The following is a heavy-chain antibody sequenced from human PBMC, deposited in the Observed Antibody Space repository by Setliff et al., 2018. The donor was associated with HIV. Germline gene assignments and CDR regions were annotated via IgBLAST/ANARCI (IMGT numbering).Heavy chain of an antibody. D-gene: IGHD3-3*01. CDR3: ARAAISTIFGVVKNPHNYYMDV. Sequence: VASVKVSCKASGYTFTSYAMHWVRQAPGKRLEWMGWINAGNGNTKYSQKFQGRVTITRDTSASTAYMELSSLRSEDTAVYYCARAAISTIFGVVKNPHNYYMDVWGKGTTVTAP. CDR2: INAGNGNT. V-gene: IGHV1-3*01. J-gene: IGHJ6*03. CDR1: GYTFTSYA.